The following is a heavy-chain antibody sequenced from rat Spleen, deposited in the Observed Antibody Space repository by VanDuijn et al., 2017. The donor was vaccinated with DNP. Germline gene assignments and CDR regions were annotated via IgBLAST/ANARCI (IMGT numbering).Heavy chain of an antibody. CDR1: GFTFSDYN. Sequence: EVQLVESGGGLVQPGRSLKLSCAASGFTFSDYNMAWVRQAPKKGLEWVAIISHSDDTTYYPDSVKGRFTISRDDAKSTLYLQMNSLRSEDMATYYCARHGRRVFDYWGQGVMVTVSS. D-gene: IGHD1-11*01. J-gene: IGHJ2*01. V-gene: IGHV5S10*01. CDR3: ARHGRRVFDY. CDR2: ISHSDDTT.